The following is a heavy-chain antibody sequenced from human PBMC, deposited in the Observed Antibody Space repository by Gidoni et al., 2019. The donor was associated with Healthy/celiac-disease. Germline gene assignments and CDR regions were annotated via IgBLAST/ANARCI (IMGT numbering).Heavy chain of an antibody. V-gene: IGHV3-9*01. J-gene: IGHJ3*02. D-gene: IGHD5-12*01. CDR2: ISWNSGSI. Sequence: EVQLVESGGGWVQPGRSLRLSCSASGFTFDDYAMTWVRQAPGKGLEWVSGISWNSGSIGYADSVKGRFTISRDNAKNSLYLQMNSLRAEDTALYYCANSHLSDSRDGYNYGAFDIWGQGTMVTVSS. CDR3: ANSHLSDSRDGYNYGAFDI. CDR1: GFTFDDYA.